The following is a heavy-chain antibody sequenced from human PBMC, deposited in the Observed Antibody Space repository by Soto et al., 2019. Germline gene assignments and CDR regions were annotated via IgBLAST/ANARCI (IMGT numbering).Heavy chain of an antibody. J-gene: IGHJ6*02. D-gene: IGHD3-22*01. CDR2: INPSGGST. CDR3: ARDKTYDSSGYYAGSSNYYGMDV. V-gene: IGHV1-46*03. CDR1: GYTFTSYY. Sequence: GASVKVSCKASGYTFTSYYMHWVRQAPGQGLEWMGIINPSGGSTSYAQKFQGRVTMTRDTSTSTVYMDLSSLRSEDTAVYYCARDKTYDSSGYYAGSSNYYGMDVWGQGTTVTV.